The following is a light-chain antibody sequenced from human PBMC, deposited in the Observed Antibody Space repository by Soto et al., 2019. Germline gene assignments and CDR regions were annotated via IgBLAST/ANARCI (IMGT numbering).Light chain of an antibody. CDR1: QSVNNY. CDR2: DAS. CDR3: QHRNNRPFS. J-gene: IGKJ3*01. V-gene: IGKV3-11*01. Sequence: EIVLTQSPTTLSLTPVERATLSCSASQSVNNYLAWYQQRPGQAPRLLIYDASYRATGIPARFSGSGSGTDFTLTISSLEPEDFAVYYCQHRNNRPFSFGPGTKVDIK.